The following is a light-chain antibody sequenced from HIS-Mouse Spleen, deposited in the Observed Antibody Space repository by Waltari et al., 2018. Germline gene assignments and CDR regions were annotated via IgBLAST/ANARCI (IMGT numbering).Light chain of an antibody. CDR3: QQYNNWPPLT. V-gene: IGKV3D-15*03. Sequence: EIVMTQSPATLSVSPGERATLSCRASQSVSSKLAWYQQKPCQASRPLYDGAAIRATGIPASFSGSGSGTEFTLTISILQSADFAVYYCQQYNNWPPLTFGGGTKVEIK. CDR1: QSVSSK. CDR2: GAA. J-gene: IGKJ4*01.